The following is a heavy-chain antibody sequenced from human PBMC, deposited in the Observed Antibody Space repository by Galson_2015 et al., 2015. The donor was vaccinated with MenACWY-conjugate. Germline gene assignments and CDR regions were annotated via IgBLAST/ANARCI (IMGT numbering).Heavy chain of an antibody. V-gene: IGHV3-33*06. J-gene: IGHJ3*02. D-gene: IGHD1-26*01. CDR1: GFTFNSHG. Sequence: SLRLSCAASGFTFNSHGMHWVRQAPGKGLEWVAVIWYDGSNKYYADPVKGRFTISRDNSKNTVYLQMDSLRAEDTAMYYCAKRGAITASIWKDAFDIRGQGTMVTVSS. CDR2: IWYDGSNK. CDR3: AKRGAITASIWKDAFDI.